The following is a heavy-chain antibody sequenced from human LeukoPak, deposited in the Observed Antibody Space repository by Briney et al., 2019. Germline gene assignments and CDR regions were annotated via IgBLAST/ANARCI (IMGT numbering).Heavy chain of an antibody. CDR3: ARERGGGYSYVLARYYYYMDV. J-gene: IGHJ6*03. V-gene: IGHV4-39*07. Sequence: SETLSLTCTVSGGSISSSSYYWGWIRQPPGKGLEWIGSIYCSGSTYYNPSLKSRVTISVDTSKNQFSLKLSSVTAADTAVYYCARERGGGYSYVLARYYYYMDVWGKGTTVTVSS. D-gene: IGHD5-18*01. CDR1: GGSISSSSYY. CDR2: IYCSGST.